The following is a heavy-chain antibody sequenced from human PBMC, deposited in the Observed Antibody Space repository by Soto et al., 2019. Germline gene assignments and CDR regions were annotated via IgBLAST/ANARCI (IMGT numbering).Heavy chain of an antibody. J-gene: IGHJ6*02. Sequence: TGQGLEGMGWMNPNSGNTGYAQKFQGRVTMTRNTSISTAYMELSSLRSEDLAVYYCTREGVRVMAVWGHGTTVTVSS. V-gene: IGHV1-8*01. CDR3: TREGVRVMAV. CDR2: MNPNSGNT. D-gene: IGHD3-16*01.